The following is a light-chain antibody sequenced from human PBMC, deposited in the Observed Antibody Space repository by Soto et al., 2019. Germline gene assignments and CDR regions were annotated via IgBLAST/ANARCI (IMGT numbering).Light chain of an antibody. Sequence: QSVLTQPRSVSGSPGQSVTISCTGTSSDVGGYNYVSWYQQHPGKAPKLMIYDVSKRPSGVPYRFSGSKSGNTASLTISGLQAEDEADYYCCSYAGSYTFYVFGTGTKVTVL. CDR1: SSDVGGYNY. CDR3: CSYAGSYTFYV. V-gene: IGLV2-11*01. J-gene: IGLJ1*01. CDR2: DVS.